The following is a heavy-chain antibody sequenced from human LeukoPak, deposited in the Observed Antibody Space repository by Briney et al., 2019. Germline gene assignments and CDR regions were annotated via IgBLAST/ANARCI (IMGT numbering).Heavy chain of an antibody. CDR1: GFDFSSYG. CDR2: FSGTSGLT. Sequence: PGGSLRLSCVASGFDFSSYGLSWVRQSPGKGLEWVSTFSGTSGLTYYADSGKGRFTISRDNSKNALYLQLNSLRDEDTAVYYCAKGDSYYDLFTCFDFWGPGTLVTVSS. V-gene: IGHV3-23*01. CDR3: AKGDSYYDLFTCFDF. D-gene: IGHD3-9*01. J-gene: IGHJ4*02.